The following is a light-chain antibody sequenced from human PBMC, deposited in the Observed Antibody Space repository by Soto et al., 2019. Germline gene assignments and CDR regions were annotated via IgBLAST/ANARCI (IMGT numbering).Light chain of an antibody. Sequence: QPVLTQPPSVSGAPGQRVPISCTGSSSNIGAGYDVHWYQQLPGTAPKLLIYGNSNRPSGVPDRFSGSKSGTSASLAITGLQAEDEAGYYCQSYDSSLSGYVFGTGTKVTVL. J-gene: IGLJ1*01. CDR1: SSNIGAGYD. CDR3: QSYDSSLSGYV. CDR2: GNS. V-gene: IGLV1-40*01.